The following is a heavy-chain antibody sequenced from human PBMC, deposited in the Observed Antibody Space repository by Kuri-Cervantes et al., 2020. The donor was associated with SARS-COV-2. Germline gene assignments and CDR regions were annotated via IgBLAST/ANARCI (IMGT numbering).Heavy chain of an antibody. J-gene: IGHJ4*02. CDR1: GFTFSSYA. Sequence: GESLKIFCSASGFTFSSYAMHWVRQAPGKGLEWVAIISYDGSNKYYADSVKGRFTISRDNSKNTLYLQMNSLRAEDTAVYYCARDRVGVHDYWGQGTLVTSPQ. CDR2: ISYDGSNK. CDR3: ARDRVGVHDY. V-gene: IGHV3-30-3*01. D-gene: IGHD2-21*01.